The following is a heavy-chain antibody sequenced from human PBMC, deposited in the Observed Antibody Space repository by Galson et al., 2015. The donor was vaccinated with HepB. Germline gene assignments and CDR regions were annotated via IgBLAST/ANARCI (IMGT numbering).Heavy chain of an antibody. CDR2: IGSKANSYAT. V-gene: IGHV3-73*01. J-gene: IGHJ4*02. CDR3: TRLGDLSGYSSL. CDR1: GFTFSGSA. Sequence: LRLSCAASGFTFSGSAMHWVRQASGRGLEWVGRIGSKANSYATAYAASVKGRFTIPRDDSKKTAYMQMNSLKTEDTAVYYCTRLGDLSGYSSLWGQGTLVTVSS. D-gene: IGHD6-13*01.